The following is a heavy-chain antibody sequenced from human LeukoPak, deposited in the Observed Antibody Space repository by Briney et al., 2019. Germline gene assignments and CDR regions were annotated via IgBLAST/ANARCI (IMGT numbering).Heavy chain of an antibody. Sequence: PGGSLRLSCVVSGFTFSSYWMSWVRQAPGKGLEWVANIKQDGSGKYYVDSVKGRFTISRDNAESSLYLQMNSLRAEDTAVYYCARDGGGHSCGLYFFFDYWGQGSLVTVSS. D-gene: IGHD5-18*01. J-gene: IGHJ4*02. CDR3: ARDGGGHSCGLYFFFDY. CDR1: GFTFSSYW. V-gene: IGHV3-7*01. CDR2: IKQDGSGK.